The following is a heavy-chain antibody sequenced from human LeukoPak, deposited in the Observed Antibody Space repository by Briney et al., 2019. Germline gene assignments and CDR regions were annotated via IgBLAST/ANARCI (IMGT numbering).Heavy chain of an antibody. D-gene: IGHD3-16*02. CDR3: ARSDYIWGSYRVYDY. Sequence: SGTLSLTCAVSGGSISGRSWWSWVRQAPGKGLEWIGEISHSENTNYNPSLKSRVTTSIDKSNNQFSLNLTSVTAADTAVYYCARSDYIWGSYRVYDYWGQGTLVTVSS. J-gene: IGHJ4*02. CDR1: GGSISGRSW. V-gene: IGHV4-4*02. CDR2: ISHSENT.